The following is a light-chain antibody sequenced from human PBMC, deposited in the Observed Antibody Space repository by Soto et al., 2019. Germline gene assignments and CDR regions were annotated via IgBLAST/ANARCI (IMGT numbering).Light chain of an antibody. J-gene: IGLJ2*01. Sequence: QSALTQPVSVSGSPGQSITISCTGTSSDVGGYNYVAWYQHHPGKAPKVMIYDVSNRPSGVSNRFSGSKSGNTASLTISGLQAEDEADYYCSSYTSTSTLVIFGGGTKLTVL. CDR3: SSYTSTSTLVI. CDR1: SSDVGGYNY. V-gene: IGLV2-14*03. CDR2: DVS.